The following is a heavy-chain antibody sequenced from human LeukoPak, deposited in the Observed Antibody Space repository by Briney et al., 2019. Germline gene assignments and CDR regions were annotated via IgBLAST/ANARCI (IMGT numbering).Heavy chain of an antibody. CDR3: AKDRKSGGSCHDY. D-gene: IGHD2-15*01. CDR2: ISGSGGST. CDR1: GFTFSSYA. J-gene: IGHJ4*02. Sequence: GGSLRLSCAASGFTFSSYAMSWVRQAPGKGLEWVSAISGSGGSTYYADSVKGRFTISRDNSKNTLYLQMNSLRAGDTAVYYCAKDRKSGGSCHDYWGQGTLVTVSS. V-gene: IGHV3-23*01.